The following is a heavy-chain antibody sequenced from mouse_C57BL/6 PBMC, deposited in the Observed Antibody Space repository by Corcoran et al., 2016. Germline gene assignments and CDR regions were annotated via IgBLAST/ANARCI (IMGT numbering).Heavy chain of an antibody. V-gene: IGHV1-18*01. Sequence: EVQLQQSGPELVKPGASVKIPCKASGYTFTDYNMDWVKQSHGKSLEWIGDINPNNGGTIYNQKFKGKATLTVDKSSSTAYMELRSLTSEDSAVYYCASENYSNLRDFDYWGQGTTLTVSS. J-gene: IGHJ2*01. D-gene: IGHD2-5*01. CDR2: INPNNGGT. CDR1: GYTFTDYN. CDR3: ASENYSNLRDFDY.